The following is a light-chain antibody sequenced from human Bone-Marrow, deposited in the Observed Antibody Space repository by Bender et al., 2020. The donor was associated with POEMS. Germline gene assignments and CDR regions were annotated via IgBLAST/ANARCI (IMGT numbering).Light chain of an antibody. V-gene: IGLV1-40*01. J-gene: IGLJ2*01. CDR1: SSNIGGGYD. CDR3: ASWDGSLSVVV. CDR2: GDT. Sequence: QSVLTQPPSVSGAPGQRVTISCTGSSSNIGGGYDVNWYQQLPGTAPKLLIYGDTNRPSGVPDRFSGSKSGASASLAISGLRSEDEADYYCASWDGSLSVVVFGGGTKLSVL.